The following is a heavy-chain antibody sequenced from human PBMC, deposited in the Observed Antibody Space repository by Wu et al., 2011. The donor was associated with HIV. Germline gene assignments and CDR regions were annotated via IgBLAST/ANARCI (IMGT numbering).Heavy chain of an antibody. CDR1: GGTFSSYA. D-gene: IGHD1-1*01. CDR3: VRDYKGWNDRAPKFDR. CDR2: IIPISGTV. J-gene: IGHJ5*02. V-gene: IGHV1-69*14. Sequence: QVLLVQSGAEVKKSGSSVKVSCKASGGTFSSYAISWVRQAPGQGLEWMGRIIPISGTVNMAQKFQGRVTMTADRPSSTAYMELTSLTSEDAAMYFCVRDYKGWNDRAPKFDRWGQGTLVTVSS.